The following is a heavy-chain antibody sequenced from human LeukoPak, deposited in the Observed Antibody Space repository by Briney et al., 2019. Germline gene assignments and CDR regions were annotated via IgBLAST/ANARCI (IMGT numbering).Heavy chain of an antibody. Sequence: GGSVRLSCAASGFTFSSYAMHWVRQAPGKGLEWVAVISYDGSNKYHADSVKGRFTISRDNSKNTLYLQMNSLRAEDTAVYYCARDLYYYGSGLPDYWGQGTLVTVSS. J-gene: IGHJ4*02. D-gene: IGHD3-10*01. CDR2: ISYDGSNK. V-gene: IGHV3-30-3*01. CDR1: GFTFSSYA. CDR3: ARDLYYYGSGLPDY.